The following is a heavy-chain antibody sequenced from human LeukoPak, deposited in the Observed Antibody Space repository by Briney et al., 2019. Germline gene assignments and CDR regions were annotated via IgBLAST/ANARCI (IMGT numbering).Heavy chain of an antibody. CDR1: GFPFRSHC. CDR3: ARSLGYSSGG. CDR2: ISTDGTTT. D-gene: IGHD2-15*01. V-gene: IGHV3-74*01. Sequence: GGSLRLSCAASGFPFRSHCMHWVRQVPGKGLVWVSHISTDGTTTNYADSVKGRFTISRDNAKDTLYLQLNSLRAEATAIYYCARSLGYSSGGWGQGTLVTVSS. J-gene: IGHJ4*02.